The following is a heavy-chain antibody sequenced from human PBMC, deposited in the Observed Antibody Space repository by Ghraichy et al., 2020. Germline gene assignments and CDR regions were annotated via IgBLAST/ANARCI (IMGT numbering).Heavy chain of an antibody. CDR3: ASPPYSGYGRDV. CDR2: ISSDGTTT. Sequence: GGSLRLSCAASGFTFSSHWMHWVRQAPGKGLVWVSRISSDGTTTNYADSVRGRFTISRDNAKNPLYLQMNSLGAEDTAVYYCASPPYSGYGRDVWGQGTTVTVSS. D-gene: IGHD5-12*01. J-gene: IGHJ6*02. V-gene: IGHV3-74*01. CDR1: GFTFSSHW.